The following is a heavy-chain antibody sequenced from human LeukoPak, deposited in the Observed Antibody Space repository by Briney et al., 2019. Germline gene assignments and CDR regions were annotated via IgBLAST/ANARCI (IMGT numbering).Heavy chain of an antibody. Sequence: PSETLSLTCTVSGGSISSSSYYWGWIRQPPGKGLEWIGSIYHSGSTYYNPSLKSRVTISVDTSKNQFSLKLSSVTAADTAVYYCASLLGFTKFDPWGQGTLVTVSS. D-gene: IGHD2-8*01. CDR1: GGSISSSSYY. CDR2: IYHSGST. J-gene: IGHJ5*02. CDR3: ASLLGFTKFDP. V-gene: IGHV4-39*07.